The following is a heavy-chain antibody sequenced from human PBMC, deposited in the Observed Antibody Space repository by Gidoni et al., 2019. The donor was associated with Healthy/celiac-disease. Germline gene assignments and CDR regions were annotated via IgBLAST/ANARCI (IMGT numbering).Heavy chain of an antibody. Sequence: EVQLLESGGGLVQPGGSLRLSCAASGFTFSSYAMSWVRQAPGKGLEGVSAISGIGGSTYDEDSVKGRFTISRDNSKNTLYLKMNSLRAEDTAVYYCANVGAYDILTGDLGFDYWGQGTLVTVSS. V-gene: IGHV3-23*01. CDR3: ANVGAYDILTGDLGFDY. J-gene: IGHJ4*02. CDR2: ISGIGGST. D-gene: IGHD3-9*01. CDR1: GFTFSSYA.